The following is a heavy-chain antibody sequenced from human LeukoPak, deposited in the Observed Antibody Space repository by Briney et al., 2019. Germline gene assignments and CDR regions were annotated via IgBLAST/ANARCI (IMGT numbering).Heavy chain of an antibody. Sequence: GGSLRLSCAASGFTFSSYAMHWVRQAPGKGLEWVAVISYDGSNKYYADSVKGRFTISRDNSKNTLYLQMNSLRAEDTAVYYCARDGGIKDFGDYWGQGTLVTVSS. CDR1: GFTFSSYA. CDR2: ISYDGSNK. V-gene: IGHV3-30*04. D-gene: IGHD1-14*01. J-gene: IGHJ4*02. CDR3: ARDGGIKDFGDY.